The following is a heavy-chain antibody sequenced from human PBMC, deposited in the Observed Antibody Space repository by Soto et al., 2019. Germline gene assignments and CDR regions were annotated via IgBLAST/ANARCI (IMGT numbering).Heavy chain of an antibody. Sequence: GSSVKPSCKASGYTFTSYYMHWVRQAPGQGLEWMGIINPSGGSTSYAQKFQGRVTMTRDTSTSTVYMELSSLRSEDTAVYYCARDLQPIVVVPVAIFFRDYYYGMDLSGQRNNVTV. CDR2: INPSGGST. V-gene: IGHV1-46*01. CDR1: GYTFTSYY. J-gene: IGHJ6*02. D-gene: IGHD2-2*02. CDR3: ARDLQPIVVVPVAIFFRDYYYGMDL.